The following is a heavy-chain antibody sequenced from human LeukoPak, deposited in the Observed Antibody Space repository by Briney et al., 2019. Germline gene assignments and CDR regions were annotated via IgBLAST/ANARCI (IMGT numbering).Heavy chain of an antibody. D-gene: IGHD1-1*01. CDR2: IYPGDSDT. CDR1: GSSFTSYW. J-gene: IGHJ4*02. Sequence: GASLQISCKGSGSSFTSYWIGWVRQMPGKGLECMGIIYPGDSDTRYSPSFQGQVTISADKSISTAYLQWSSLKASDTAIYYCARHETGPYFDYWGQGTLVTVSS. CDR3: ARHETGPYFDY. V-gene: IGHV5-51*01.